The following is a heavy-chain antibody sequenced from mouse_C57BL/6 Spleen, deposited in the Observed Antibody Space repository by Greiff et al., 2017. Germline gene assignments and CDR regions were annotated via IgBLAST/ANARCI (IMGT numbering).Heavy chain of an antibody. Sequence: QVTLKVSGPGLLQSSQTLSLTCSFSGFSLSTSGMGVSWIRQPSGKGLEWLAHIYWDDDKRYNPSLKSRLTISKETSRNQVFLKITSVDTADTATYYCGRSTTVGDFDYWGQGTTLTVSS. D-gene: IGHD1-1*01. V-gene: IGHV8-12*01. CDR2: IYWDDDK. CDR1: GFSLSTSGMG. J-gene: IGHJ2*01. CDR3: GRSTTVGDFDY.